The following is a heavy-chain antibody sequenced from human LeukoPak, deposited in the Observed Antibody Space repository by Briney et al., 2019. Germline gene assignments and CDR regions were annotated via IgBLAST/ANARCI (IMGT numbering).Heavy chain of an antibody. CDR1: GYSISSGYF. D-gene: IGHD6-13*01. CDR3: ARVSGSSWNFDY. V-gene: IGHV4-38-2*02. CDR2: FYHSGIT. J-gene: IGHJ4*02. Sequence: TSETLSLTCTVSGYSISSGYFWGWIRQPPGKGLEWIGSFYHSGITYYNPSLKSRVTISVEMSKNQFSLKLSSVTAADTAVYYCARVSGSSWNFDYWGQGTLVTVSS.